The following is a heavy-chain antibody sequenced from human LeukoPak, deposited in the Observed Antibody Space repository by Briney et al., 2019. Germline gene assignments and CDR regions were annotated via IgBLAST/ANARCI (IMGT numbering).Heavy chain of an antibody. D-gene: IGHD3-10*01. V-gene: IGHV1-69*13. CDR3: ARVGYYGSGNTYYMDV. CDR2: IIPIFGTA. CDR1: GGTFSSYA. Sequence: SVKVSCKASGGTFSSYAISWVRQAPGQRLEWMGGIIPIFGTANYAQKFQGRVTITADESTSTAYMELSSLRSEDTAVYYCARVGYYGSGNTYYMDVWGKGTTVTVSS. J-gene: IGHJ6*03.